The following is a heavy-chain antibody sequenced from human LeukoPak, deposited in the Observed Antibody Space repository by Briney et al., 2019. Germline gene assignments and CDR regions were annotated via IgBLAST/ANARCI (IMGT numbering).Heavy chain of an antibody. CDR1: GYTFTGYY. D-gene: IGHD2-2*01. CDR3: ARRRKYCSSTSCYSADGFDY. V-gene: IGHV1-2*06. J-gene: IGHJ4*02. Sequence: ASVKVSCKASGYTFTGYYMHWVRQAPGQGLEWMGRINPNSGGTNYAQKFQSRVTMTRDTSISTAYMELSRLRSDDTAVYYCARRRKYCSSTSCYSADGFDYWGQGTLVTVSS. CDR2: INPNSGGT.